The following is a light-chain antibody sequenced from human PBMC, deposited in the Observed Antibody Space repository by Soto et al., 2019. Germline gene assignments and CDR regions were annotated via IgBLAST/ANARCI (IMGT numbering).Light chain of an antibody. Sequence: EILMTQAPATLSVSPGDSATLSCRASRSVDTDLAWYQQKPGQAPRLLIYGASTRATGIPDRFSGSGSGTDFTLTISRLEPEDFAVYYCQQYGSSPRTFGQGTNVDIK. CDR1: RSVDTD. CDR2: GAS. CDR3: QQYGSSPRT. V-gene: IGKV3-20*01. J-gene: IGKJ1*01.